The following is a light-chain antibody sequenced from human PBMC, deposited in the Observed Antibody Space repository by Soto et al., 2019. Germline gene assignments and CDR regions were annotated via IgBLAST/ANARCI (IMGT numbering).Light chain of an antibody. CDR2: DAS. J-gene: IGKJ3*01. Sequence: DIQMTQSPSSLSASVGDRVTITCQASQDISNYLNWYQQKPGKAPKLLIYDASNLETGVPSRFSGSGSGTDFTFTISSLQAEDIAIYYCQQYDNLPFTFGPGTKVDIK. V-gene: IGKV1-33*01. CDR1: QDISNY. CDR3: QQYDNLPFT.